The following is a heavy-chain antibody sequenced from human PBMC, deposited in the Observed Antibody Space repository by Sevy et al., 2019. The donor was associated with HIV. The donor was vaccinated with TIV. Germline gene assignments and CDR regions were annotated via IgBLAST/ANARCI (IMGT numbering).Heavy chain of an antibody. J-gene: IGHJ4*02. Sequence: GGSLRLSCEASGFTFSSYWMSWVRQAPGKGLEWVANIKEDGSVKHYVESVKGRFTISRDNAKNSVYLQMNSLRAEDAALYYCVRAIGAAGSYWGLGTLVTVSS. D-gene: IGHD6-13*01. CDR2: IKEDGSVK. V-gene: IGHV3-7*01. CDR1: GFTFSSYW. CDR3: VRAIGAAGSY.